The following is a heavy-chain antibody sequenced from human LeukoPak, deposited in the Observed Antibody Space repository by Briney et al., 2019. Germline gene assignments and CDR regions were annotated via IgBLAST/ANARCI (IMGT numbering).Heavy chain of an antibody. V-gene: IGHV4-61*02. D-gene: IGHD3-22*01. CDR1: GGSISSGSYY. CDR2: IYTSGST. CDR3: AGARGSYYDSSGYYYTGEGYDFDY. Sequence: SQTLSLTCTVSGGSISSGSYYWSWIRQPAGKGLEWIGRIYTSGSTNYNPSLKSRVTISVDTSKNQFSLKLSSVTAADTAVYYCAGARGSYYDSSGYYYTGEGYDFDYWGQGTLVTVSS. J-gene: IGHJ4*02.